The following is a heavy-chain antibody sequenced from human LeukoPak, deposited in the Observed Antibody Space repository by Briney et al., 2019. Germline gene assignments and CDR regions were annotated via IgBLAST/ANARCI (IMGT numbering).Heavy chain of an antibody. V-gene: IGHV3-21*01. CDR1: GFTFSSYS. CDR3: AREGSGFDY. J-gene: IGHJ4*02. D-gene: IGHD3-3*01. CDR2: ISSSSSYI. Sequence: PGGSLRLSCAASGFTFSSYSMNWVRQAPGDGLEWVSSISSSSSYIYYAESVKGRFTISRDNAKNSLYLQMNSLGAEDTAVYYCAREGSGFDYWGQGTLVTVSS.